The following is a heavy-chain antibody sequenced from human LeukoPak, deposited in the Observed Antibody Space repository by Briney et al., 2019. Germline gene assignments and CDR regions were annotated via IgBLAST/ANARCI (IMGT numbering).Heavy chain of an antibody. CDR1: GYGFTSYW. CDR3: ATNTMFRGIHAFDI. J-gene: IGHJ3*02. CDR2: IYPGDSDT. Sequence: KPAESLKISCKGSGYGFTSYWIGWVRQMPGKGLEWMGIIYPGDSDTRYSPSFQGQVTISADKSISTAYLQWSSLKASDSAMYYCATNTMFRGIHAFDIWDQGTMVTVSS. D-gene: IGHD3-10*01. V-gene: IGHV5-51*01.